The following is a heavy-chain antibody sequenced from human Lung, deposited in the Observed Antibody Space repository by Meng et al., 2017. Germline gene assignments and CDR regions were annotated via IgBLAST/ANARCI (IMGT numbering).Heavy chain of an antibody. V-gene: IGHV1-2*06. J-gene: IGHJ4*02. Sequence: RRVRCRAWVKTARATVTVSCKPSGYNFPNYYIHWVRRAPGQGLEWMGRINPKSGDTQYAQKFQARITMTGDTSISTAYMGLGGLRSDDTAMYYCARDEDISAAGKLFGDYWGQGTLVTVSS. CDR1: GYNFPNYY. CDR2: INPKSGDT. D-gene: IGHD6-25*01. CDR3: ARDEDISAAGKLFGDY.